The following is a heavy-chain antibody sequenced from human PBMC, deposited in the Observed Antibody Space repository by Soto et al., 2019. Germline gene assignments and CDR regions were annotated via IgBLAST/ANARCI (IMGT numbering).Heavy chain of an antibody. CDR3: TRDPRNYYDSIGSANWFDP. V-gene: IGHV3-73*01. CDR2: IRSKTNSYAT. CDR1: GFTFSGSA. J-gene: IGHJ5*02. Sequence: GGSLRLSCAASGFTFSGSAMHWVRQASGKGLEWVGRIRSKTNSYATAYAASLKGRFTISRDDSKDTAYLQINSLKTEDTAVYYCTRDPRNYYDSIGSANWFDPWGQGTLVTVSS. D-gene: IGHD3-22*01.